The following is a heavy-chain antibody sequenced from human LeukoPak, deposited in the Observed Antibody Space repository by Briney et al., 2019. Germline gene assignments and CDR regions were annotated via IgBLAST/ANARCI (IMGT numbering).Heavy chain of an antibody. D-gene: IGHD1-14*01. Sequence: GRSLGLSCAASGFTFSSYGMHWVRQAPGKGLEWVAVIWYDGSNKYYADSVKGRFTISRDNSKNTLYLQMNSLRAEDTAVYYCARDHLTRQPGDYWGQGTLVTVSS. CDR1: GFTFSSYG. J-gene: IGHJ4*02. CDR3: ARDHLTRQPGDY. CDR2: IWYDGSNK. V-gene: IGHV3-33*01.